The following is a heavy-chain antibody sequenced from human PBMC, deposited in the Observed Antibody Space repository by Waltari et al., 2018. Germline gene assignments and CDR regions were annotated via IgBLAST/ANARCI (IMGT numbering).Heavy chain of an antibody. CDR3: ATWTGGSLGAFDN. CDR2: SYSGRDT. CDR1: GFTVSNNY. D-gene: IGHD7-27*01. V-gene: IGHV3-53*01. J-gene: IGHJ3*02. Sequence: EVQLVESGGGLIQPGGSLRLSCEVSGFTVSNNYIGWVRQAPGKGLWWVSVSYSGRDTYDADAVRGRFTISRDNSKNTLYLQMNSLRVEDTALYYCATWTGGSLGAFDNWGQGTMVTVSS.